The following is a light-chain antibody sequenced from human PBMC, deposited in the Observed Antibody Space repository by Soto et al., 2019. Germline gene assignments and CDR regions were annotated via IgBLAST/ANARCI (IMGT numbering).Light chain of an antibody. CDR3: LYDFKFPRT. Sequence: AIQLTQSPSSLASSLGGRVTISCRASQNIRNDLGWYQQRVGRAPRLLIYAASSLDDGVPSRFSGSGSGTDFTLTISSLQPEDSATYYCLYDFKFPRTFAQGTKVDIK. CDR1: QNIRND. J-gene: IGKJ1*01. CDR2: AAS. V-gene: IGKV1-6*01.